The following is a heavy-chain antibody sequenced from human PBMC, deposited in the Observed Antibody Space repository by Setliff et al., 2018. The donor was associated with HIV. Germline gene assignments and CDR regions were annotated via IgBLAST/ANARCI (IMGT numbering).Heavy chain of an antibody. V-gene: IGHV4-34*01. J-gene: IGHJ5*02. CDR3: ARGENSWYGLDWFDP. CDR2: MNQSGTT. CDR1: GFTFRDYY. Sequence: GSLRLSCAASGFTFRDYYMSWIRQTPGKGLEWIGEMNQSGTTNYNPSLKSRVTTSVDTPKNQFSLKLNSVTAADTAVYYCARGENSWYGLDWFDPWGQGTLVTVSS. D-gene: IGHD6-13*01.